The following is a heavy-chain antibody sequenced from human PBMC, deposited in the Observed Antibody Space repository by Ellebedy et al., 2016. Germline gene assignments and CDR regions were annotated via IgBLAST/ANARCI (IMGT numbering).Heavy chain of an antibody. CDR1: GGSISSGDYY. J-gene: IGHJ4*02. D-gene: IGHD3-9*01. CDR3: ARGVIYDILTGYLQYYFDY. CDR2: IYYSGST. Sequence: SETLSLXCTVSGGSISSGDYYWSWIRQPPGKGLEWIGYIYYSGSTYSNPSLKSRVTISVDTSKNQFSLKLSSVTAADTAVYYCARGVIYDILTGYLQYYFDYWGQGTLVTVSS. V-gene: IGHV4-30-4*01.